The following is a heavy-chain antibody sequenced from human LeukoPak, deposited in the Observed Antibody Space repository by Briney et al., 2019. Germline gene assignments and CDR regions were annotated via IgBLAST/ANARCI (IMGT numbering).Heavy chain of an antibody. D-gene: IGHD6-19*01. CDR1: GGSISSGGYY. CDR2: IYYSGST. V-gene: IGHV4-31*03. J-gene: IGHJ5*02. CDR3: ARRHLIIAVAPGFDP. Sequence: SETLSLTCTVSGGSISSGGYYWSWIRQHPGKGLEWIGYIYYSGSTYYNPSLKSRVTISVDTSKNQFSLKLSSVTAADTAVYYCARRHLIIAVAPGFDPWGQGTLVTVSS.